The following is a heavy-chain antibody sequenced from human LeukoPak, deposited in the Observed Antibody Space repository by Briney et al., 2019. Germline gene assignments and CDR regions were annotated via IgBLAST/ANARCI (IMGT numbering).Heavy chain of an antibody. D-gene: IGHD3-22*01. V-gene: IGHV4-4*02. CDR3: ARVVQSTDSSGFYLPEYFQH. CDR1: GGSISNNSW. J-gene: IGHJ1*01. CDR2: IYYSGST. Sequence: KSSETLSLTCAVSGGSISNNSWWSWVRQPPGKGLEWIGEIYYSGSTNYNPSFKSRVTISVDTSKNQFSLKLRSVTAADTAVYYCARVVQSTDSSGFYLPEYFQHWGQGTLVTVSS.